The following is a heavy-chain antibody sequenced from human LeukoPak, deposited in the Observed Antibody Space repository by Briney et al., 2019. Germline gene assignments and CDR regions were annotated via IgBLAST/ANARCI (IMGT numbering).Heavy chain of an antibody. Sequence: ASVKVSCKASGYTFTGYYIHWVRQAPGQGLEWMGWINPNSGGTNYTQKFQGWVTMTRDTSISTVYMELSRLRSDDTAVYYCARDIVSSFLKGATVTHVFDYWGQGTLVTVSS. D-gene: IGHD4-17*01. J-gene: IGHJ4*02. CDR1: GYTFTGYY. V-gene: IGHV1-2*04. CDR2: INPNSGGT. CDR3: ARDIVSSFLKGATVTHVFDY.